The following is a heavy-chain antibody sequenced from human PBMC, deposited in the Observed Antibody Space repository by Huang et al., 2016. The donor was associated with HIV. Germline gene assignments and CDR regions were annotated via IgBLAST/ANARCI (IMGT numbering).Heavy chain of an antibody. D-gene: IGHD6-19*01. J-gene: IGHJ3*01. CDR2: IIPIVATT. Sequence: QVRLVQSGAEVKKPGSSVKVSCKASGGTFSSYAISWVRQAPGQGLEWMGGIIPIVATTNYAQRFQGRVTITADDATSAVYMEVSGLRSEDTAVYYCAKDLSYSSGWYTDAFDVWGQGTMVLVSS. CDR3: AKDLSYSSGWYTDAFDV. CDR1: GGTFSSYA. V-gene: IGHV1-69*13.